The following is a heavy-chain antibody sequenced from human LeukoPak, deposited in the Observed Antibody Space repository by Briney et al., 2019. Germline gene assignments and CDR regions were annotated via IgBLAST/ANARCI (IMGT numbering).Heavy chain of an antibody. Sequence: ASVKVSCKASGGTFSSYAISWVRQAPGQGLEWMGGIIPIFGTANYAQKFQGRVTITADKSTTTAYMELSSLRSEDTAVYYCARSLLWFGELLHFDYWGQGTLVTVSS. CDR3: ARSLLWFGELLHFDY. D-gene: IGHD3-10*01. V-gene: IGHV1-69*06. J-gene: IGHJ4*02. CDR1: GGTFSSYA. CDR2: IIPIFGTA.